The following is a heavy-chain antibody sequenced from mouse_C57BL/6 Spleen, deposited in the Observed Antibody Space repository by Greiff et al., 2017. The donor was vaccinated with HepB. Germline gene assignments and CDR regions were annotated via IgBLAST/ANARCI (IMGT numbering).Heavy chain of an antibody. V-gene: IGHV7-3*01. D-gene: IGHD1-1*01. CDR3: ARLYYYGSSFYFDY. CDR1: GFTFTDYY. Sequence: EVQLVESGGGLVQPGGSLSLSCAASGFTFTDYYMSWVRQPPGKALEWLGFIRNKANGYTTEYSASVKGRFTISRDNSQSILYLQMNALRAEDSATYYCARLYYYGSSFYFDYWGQGTTLTVSS. J-gene: IGHJ2*01. CDR2: IRNKANGYTT.